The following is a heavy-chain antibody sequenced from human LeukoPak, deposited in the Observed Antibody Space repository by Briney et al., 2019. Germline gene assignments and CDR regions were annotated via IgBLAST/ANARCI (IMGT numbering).Heavy chain of an antibody. Sequence: ASVKVSCKASGYTFTGYYMHWVRQAPGQGLEWMGRINPNSGGTNYAQKFQGRVTMTRGTSISTAYMELSRLRSDDTAVYYCAREPYSSSWYNWFDPWGQGTLATVSS. J-gene: IGHJ5*02. CDR3: AREPYSSSWYNWFDP. V-gene: IGHV1-2*06. CDR1: GYTFTGYY. D-gene: IGHD6-13*01. CDR2: INPNSGGT.